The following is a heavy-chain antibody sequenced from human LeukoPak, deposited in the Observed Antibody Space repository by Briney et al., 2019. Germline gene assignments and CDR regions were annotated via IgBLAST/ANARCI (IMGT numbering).Heavy chain of an antibody. D-gene: IGHD1-26*01. J-gene: IGHJ4*02. CDR1: GGSVSSSFYY. Sequence: SETLSLTCTVSGGSVSSSFYYWGWIRQPPGKGLEWIGSMYFSGSTHYNPSLKSRVTISVDTSKNQFSLKLTSVTAANTAVYYCANAASYSVDYWGQGTLVTVSS. CDR2: MYFSGST. V-gene: IGHV4-39*01. CDR3: ANAASYSVDY.